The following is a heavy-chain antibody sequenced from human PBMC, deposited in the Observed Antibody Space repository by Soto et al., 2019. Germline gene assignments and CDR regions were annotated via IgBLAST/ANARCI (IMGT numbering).Heavy chain of an antibody. J-gene: IGHJ6*02. CDR1: GGSISCSSYY. D-gene: IGHD6-13*01. V-gene: IGHV4-39*01. CDR2: IYYSGST. CDR3: ARWAACYSYYYYGMDV. Sequence: SETLSLTCAVSGGSISCSSYYWGWIRQPPGKGLEWIGSIYYSGSTYYNPSLKSRVTISVDTSKNQFSLKLSSVTAADTAVYYCARWAACYSYYYYGMDVWGQGTTVTVAS.